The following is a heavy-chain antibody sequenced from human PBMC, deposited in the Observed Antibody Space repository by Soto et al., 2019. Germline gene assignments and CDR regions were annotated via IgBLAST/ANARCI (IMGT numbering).Heavy chain of an antibody. V-gene: IGHV4-59*01. Sequence: QVQLQESGPRLVKPSETLSLTCTVSGGSITSDYWSWIRQSPGNGLEWIGYIYSRGNTNYNPSLKRRVTISVDTSKTHFSLNLSAVTAADTAVYYCSRWRPRDCYNACHSDFDIWGQGTMVTVSS. D-gene: IGHD2-21*01. CDR3: SRWRPRDCYNACHSDFDI. CDR1: GGSITSDY. CDR2: IYSRGNT. J-gene: IGHJ3*02.